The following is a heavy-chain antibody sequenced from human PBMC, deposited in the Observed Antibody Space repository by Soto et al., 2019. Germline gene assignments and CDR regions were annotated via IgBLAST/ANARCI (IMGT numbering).Heavy chain of an antibody. V-gene: IGHV4-34*01. D-gene: IGHD2-2*01. CDR1: GGSSSSYS. CDR2: IDQSGST. CDR3: ATXRGYCTNNRCYPIGVDV. J-gene: IGHJ6*02. Sequence: SETLSLTCGVYGGSSSSYSWSWIRQPPGKGLKWIGEIDQSGSTNYNPSLKSRVTISIDTSKNQFSLKVKSVTAADTAVYYCATXRGYCTNNRCYPIGVDVWGQGTTVTVSS.